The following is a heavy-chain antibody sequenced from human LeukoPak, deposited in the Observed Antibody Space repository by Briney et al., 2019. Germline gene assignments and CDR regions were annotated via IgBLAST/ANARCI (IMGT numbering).Heavy chain of an antibody. CDR2: ISYDGSNK. D-gene: IGHD6-6*01. V-gene: IGHV3-30-3*01. J-gene: IGHJ5*02. CDR3: ARGGLSEKQLPNWFDP. CDR1: GFTFSSYA. Sequence: GRSLRLSCAASGFTFSSYAMHWVRQAPGKGLEWVAVISYDGSNKYYADSVKGRFTISRDNSKNTLYLQMNSLRAEDTAVYYCARGGLSEKQLPNWFDPWGQGTLVIVSS.